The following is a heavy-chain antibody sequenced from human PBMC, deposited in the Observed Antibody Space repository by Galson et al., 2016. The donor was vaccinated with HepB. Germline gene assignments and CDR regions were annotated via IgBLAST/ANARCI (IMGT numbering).Heavy chain of an antibody. D-gene: IGHD6-19*01. CDR1: GFTVSGKY. V-gene: IGHV3-53*01. CDR3: ARGMVASGWYGAFDY. CDR2: FYSGGST. J-gene: IGHJ4*02. Sequence: SLRLSCAASGFTVSGKYMSWVRQAPGKGLEWVSAFYSGGSTYYAGSVKGRFAISSDNSKNTVFLQMNSLRVDDTAVYYCARGMVASGWYGAFDYWGQGTLVIVSS.